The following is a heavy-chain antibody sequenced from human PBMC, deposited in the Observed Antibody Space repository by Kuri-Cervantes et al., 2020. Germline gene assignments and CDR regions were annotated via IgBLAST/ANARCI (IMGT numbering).Heavy chain of an antibody. CDR1: GFTFSSYW. CDR2: IKQDGSEK. CDR3: ARDRLGLLGATYEPDY. J-gene: IGHJ4*02. D-gene: IGHD1-26*01. Sequence: GGSLRLSCAASGFTFSSYWMSWVRQAPGKGLEWVANIKQDGSEKYYVDSVKGRFTISRDDAKNSLYLQMNSLRAEDTAVYYCARDRLGLLGATYEPDYWGQGTLVTVSS. V-gene: IGHV3-7*01.